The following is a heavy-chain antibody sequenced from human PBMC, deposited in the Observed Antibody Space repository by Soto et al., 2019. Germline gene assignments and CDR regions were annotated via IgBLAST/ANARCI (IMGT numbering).Heavy chain of an antibody. CDR3: ARLDPAVPDYGMDV. CDR1: GYTFTSYA. J-gene: IGHJ6*02. V-gene: IGHV1-3*05. D-gene: IGHD2-2*01. Sequence: QVQLVQSGAEEKKPGASVKVSCKASGYTFTSYAMHWVRQAPGQRLEWMGWINAGNGNTKYSQKFQGRVTIIRDTSASTAYMELSSLRSEDTAVYYCARLDPAVPDYGMDVWGQGTTVTVSS. CDR2: INAGNGNT.